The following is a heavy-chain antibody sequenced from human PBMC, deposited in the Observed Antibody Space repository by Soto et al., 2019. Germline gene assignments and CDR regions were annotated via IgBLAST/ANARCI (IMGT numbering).Heavy chain of an antibody. V-gene: IGHV4-39*01. D-gene: IGHD2-15*01. CDR1: GGSISSSSYY. Sequence: SETLSLTCTVSGGSISSSSYYWGWIRQPPGKGLEWIGSIYYSGSTYYNPSLKSRVTISVDTSKNQFSLKLSSVTAADTAVYYCARHCSGGSCYSYYNWFDPWGQGTLVTVS. J-gene: IGHJ5*02. CDR3: ARHCSGGSCYSYYNWFDP. CDR2: IYYSGST.